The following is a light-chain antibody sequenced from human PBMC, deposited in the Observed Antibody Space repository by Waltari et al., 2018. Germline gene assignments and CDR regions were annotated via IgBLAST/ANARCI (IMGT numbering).Light chain of an antibody. CDR1: SRAVGSYNY. Sequence: QSALTQPRSVSGAPGQSVPLSCTGTSRAVGSYNYFICSQTHPGQAPKLLIFDVFERPSGVPGRFSGSKSGNTASLTISGLQAEDEADYYCCSYTGNYLRVFGGGTKLTVL. CDR2: DVF. CDR3: CSYTGNYLRV. V-gene: IGLV2-11*01. J-gene: IGLJ2*01.